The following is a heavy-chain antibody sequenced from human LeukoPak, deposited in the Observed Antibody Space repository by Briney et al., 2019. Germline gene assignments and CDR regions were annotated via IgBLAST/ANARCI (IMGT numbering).Heavy chain of an antibody. V-gene: IGHV1-8*01. CDR2: MNPNSGNT. CDR1: GYTFTSYY. CDR3: ARAANWHDDDWFDP. J-gene: IGHJ5*02. D-gene: IGHD1-1*01. Sequence: ASVKVSCKASGYTFTSYYINWVRQATGQGPEWMGWMNPNSGNTDYAQRFQGRVTMTRNTSISTAYMELSSLRSEDTAVYYCARAANWHDDDWFDPWGQGTLVTVSS.